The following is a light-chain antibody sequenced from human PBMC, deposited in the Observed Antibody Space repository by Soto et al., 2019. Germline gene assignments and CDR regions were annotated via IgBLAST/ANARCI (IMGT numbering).Light chain of an antibody. J-gene: IGLJ2*01. CDR1: SSDVGGYNY. CDR3: SSYRSSRTPVV. CDR2: DVS. V-gene: IGLV2-14*01. Sequence: QSALTQPASVSGSTGQSITISCTGTSSDVGGYNYVSWYQQHPGKAPKLMIYDVSNRPSGVSNRFSGSKSGNTASLTISGLQAEDEADYYCSSYRSSRTPVVFGGGTKLTVL.